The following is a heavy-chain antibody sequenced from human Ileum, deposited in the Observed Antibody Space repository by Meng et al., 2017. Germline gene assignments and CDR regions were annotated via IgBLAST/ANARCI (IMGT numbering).Heavy chain of an antibody. D-gene: IGHD7-27*01. CDR2: INSKTGVT. CDR1: GYTFTDYN. CDR3: ARDVTGDGLINIDH. V-gene: IGHV1-2*02. J-gene: IGHJ4*02. Sequence: VQLVQSGAEGKQPGASVKVSCKASGYTFTDYNTQWVRQAPGQGLEWLGYINSKTGVTEYAQRLLGRVTVTRDTSVNTAYLELRSLTSDDTAVYFCARDVTGDGLINIDHWGQGTLVTVSS.